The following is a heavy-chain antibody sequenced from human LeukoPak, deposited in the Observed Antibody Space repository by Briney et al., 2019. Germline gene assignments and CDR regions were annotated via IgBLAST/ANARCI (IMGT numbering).Heavy chain of an antibody. D-gene: IGHD3-22*01. Sequence: GGSLRLSCAASGFTFSSYGMHWVRQAPGKGLKWVAFIRYDGSNKYYADSVKGRFTISRDNSKNTLYLQMNSLRAEDTAVYYCAKDNYYDSSGYDYWGQGTLVTVSS. J-gene: IGHJ4*02. CDR2: IRYDGSNK. V-gene: IGHV3-30*02. CDR1: GFTFSSYG. CDR3: AKDNYYDSSGYDY.